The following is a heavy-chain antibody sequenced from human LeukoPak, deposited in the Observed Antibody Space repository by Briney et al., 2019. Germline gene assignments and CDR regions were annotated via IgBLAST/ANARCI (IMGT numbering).Heavy chain of an antibody. D-gene: IGHD5-12*01. Sequence: PGGSLRLSCAASGFTFSSYAMSWVRQAPGKGLEWVSVISGGSTSTYYADSVKGRFTISRDDSKNTLYLQMNSLRAEDTAIYYCAKGNIDSCYTFIDVWGQGTTVTVSS. CDR1: GFTFSSYA. J-gene: IGHJ6*02. CDR2: ISGGSTST. V-gene: IGHV3-23*01. CDR3: AKGNIDSCYTFIDV.